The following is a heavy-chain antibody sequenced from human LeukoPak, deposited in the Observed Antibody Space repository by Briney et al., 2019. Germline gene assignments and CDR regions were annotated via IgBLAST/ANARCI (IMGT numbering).Heavy chain of an antibody. CDR1: GYSFTGYF. J-gene: IGHJ6*02. Sequence: ASVKVSCKTSGYSFTGYFMHWVRQAPGQGLEWMGWINPNNGDTKYAQRFQGRVTMTRDTSINTAYMELRRLTSDDTAVYYCARVSSMIRGVVNYGMDVWGQGTTVTVSS. CDR2: INPNNGDT. D-gene: IGHD3-10*01. CDR3: ARVSSMIRGVVNYGMDV. V-gene: IGHV1-2*02.